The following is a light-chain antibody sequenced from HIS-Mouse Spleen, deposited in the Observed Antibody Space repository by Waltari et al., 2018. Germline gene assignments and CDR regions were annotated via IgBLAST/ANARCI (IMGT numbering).Light chain of an antibody. Sequence: SYELTQPPSVSVSPGQTARITCSGDALPKQYAYWYQQKPGQAPVLVIYKDSERPSGIPERFSGSSSGTTVTLTISGGQAEDEADYYCQSADSSGTYPGVVFGGGTKLTVL. CDR3: QSADSSGTYPGVV. V-gene: IGLV3-25*03. J-gene: IGLJ2*01. CDR2: KDS. CDR1: ALPKQY.